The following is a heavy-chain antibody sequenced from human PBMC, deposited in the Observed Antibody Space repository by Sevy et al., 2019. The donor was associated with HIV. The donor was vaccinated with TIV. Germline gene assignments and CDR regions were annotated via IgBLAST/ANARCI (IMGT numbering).Heavy chain of an antibody. J-gene: IGHJ4*02. CDR1: GYSFTSYE. Sequence: ASVKVSCKASGYSFTSYEMEWVRQAPGQWLEWMGIISPSGGSTGYAQSFQGRVILTRDTSTDTDYMEVNSLRSEDTAVYYCATLRSCGGDCYYFDYWGQGTLVTVSS. CDR3: ATLRSCGGDCYYFDY. CDR2: ISPSGGST. D-gene: IGHD2-21*02. V-gene: IGHV1-46*01.